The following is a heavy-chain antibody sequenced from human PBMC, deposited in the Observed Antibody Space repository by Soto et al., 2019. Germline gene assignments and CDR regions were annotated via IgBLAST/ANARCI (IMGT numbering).Heavy chain of an antibody. V-gene: IGHV3-23*01. J-gene: IGHJ1*01. CDR1: GFTFSSYA. CDR2: ISGSGGST. CDR3: AKELAIAVVRNFQH. Sequence: EVQLLESGGGLVQPGGSLRLSCAASGFTFSSYAMSWVRQAPGKGLEWVSAISGSGGSTYYADSVKGRFTISRDNSKNTLYLQMNILRAEDTSLCYSAKELAIAVVRNFQHWGQGTLVTVSS. D-gene: IGHD6-19*01.